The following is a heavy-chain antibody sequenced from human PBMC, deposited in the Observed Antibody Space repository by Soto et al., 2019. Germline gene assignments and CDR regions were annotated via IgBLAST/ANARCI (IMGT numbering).Heavy chain of an antibody. CDR3: AGRSVDPRALDAFDI. Sequence: SETLSLTCTVSGGSISSYYWSWIRQPPGKGLEWIGYIYYSGSTNYNPSLKSRVTISVDTSKNQFSLKLSSVTAADTAVYYCAGRSVDPRALDAFDIWGQGTMVTVSS. CDR2: IYYSGST. V-gene: IGHV4-59*01. CDR1: GGSISSYY. D-gene: IGHD2-2*01. J-gene: IGHJ3*02.